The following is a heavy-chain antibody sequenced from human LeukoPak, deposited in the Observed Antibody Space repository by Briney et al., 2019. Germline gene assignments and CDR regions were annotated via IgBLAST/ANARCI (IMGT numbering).Heavy chain of an antibody. D-gene: IGHD6-13*01. Sequence: GGSLRLSCAASGLTFSSYGMHWVRQAPGKGLEGVAVIWYDGTNKYYADSVKGRFTISRDNSKNALYLQMNSLRLEDTAVYYCAKDPYSSSWYRGSWFDPWGQGTLVTVSS. CDR1: GLTFSSYG. J-gene: IGHJ5*02. CDR3: AKDPYSSSWYRGSWFDP. CDR2: IWYDGTNK. V-gene: IGHV3-30*02.